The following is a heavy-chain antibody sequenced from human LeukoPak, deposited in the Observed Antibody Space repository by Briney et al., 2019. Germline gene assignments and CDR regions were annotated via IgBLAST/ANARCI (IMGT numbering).Heavy chain of an antibody. D-gene: IGHD3-9*01. V-gene: IGHV6-1*01. CDR1: GDSVSSNNGA. CDR2: TYYRSKWYN. CDR3: ARDVGTTGWHTFDY. Sequence: SQTLSLTCALSGDSVSSNNGAWNWLRQSPSRGLEWLGRTYYRSKWYNDDAVYLISRITISPVSSKKQFSLQLCSVTAEDTAVYYCARDVGTTGWHTFDYWGQGTLVTVSS. J-gene: IGHJ4*02.